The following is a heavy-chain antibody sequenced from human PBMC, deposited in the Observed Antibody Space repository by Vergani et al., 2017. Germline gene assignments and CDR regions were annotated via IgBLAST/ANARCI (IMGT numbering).Heavy chain of an antibody. J-gene: IGHJ6*03. D-gene: IGHD6-6*01. CDR1: GFTFSSYE. V-gene: IGHV3-48*03. CDR2: ISSSGSTI. Sequence: EVQLVESGGGLVQPGGSLRLSCAASGFTFSSYEMNWVRQAPGKGLEWVSYISSSGSTIYYADSVKGRFTISRDNAKNSLYLQMNSLRAEDTAVYYCAGPSIRPNIAARTLSYYYYMDVWGKGTTVTVSS. CDR3: AGPSIRPNIAARTLSYYYYMDV.